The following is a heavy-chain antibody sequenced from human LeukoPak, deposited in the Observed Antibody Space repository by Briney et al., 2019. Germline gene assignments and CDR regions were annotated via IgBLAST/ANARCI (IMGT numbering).Heavy chain of an antibody. CDR3: ARSTEGTAHFDY. D-gene: IGHD1-7*01. Sequence: GGSLRLSCATSEFIFTSYEMHWVRQTPGKGLEYVSGISSNGVSTYYAISVKGRSTISRDNSKNTLSLQMGSLKSEDMAVYYCARSTEGTAHFDYWGQGTLVTVSS. J-gene: IGHJ4*02. CDR1: EFIFTSYE. CDR2: ISSNGVST. V-gene: IGHV3-64*01.